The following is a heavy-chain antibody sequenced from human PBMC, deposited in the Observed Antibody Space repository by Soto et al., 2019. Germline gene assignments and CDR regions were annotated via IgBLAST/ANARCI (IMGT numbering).Heavy chain of an antibody. J-gene: IGHJ4*02. V-gene: IGHV4-59*12. CDR3: ARGPQNPVAGTGIDY. CDR2: IYYSGST. D-gene: IGHD6-19*01. CDR1: GGSIISYY. Sequence: PLEILSLTCTVSGGSIISYYWSWIRQPPGKGLEWIGYIYYSGSTNYNPSLKSRVTISVDTSKNQFSLKLSSVTAADTAVYYCARGPQNPVAGTGIDYWGQGTLVTVSS.